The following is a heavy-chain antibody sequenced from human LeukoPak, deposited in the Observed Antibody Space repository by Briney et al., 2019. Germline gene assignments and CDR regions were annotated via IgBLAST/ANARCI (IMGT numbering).Heavy chain of an antibody. CDR1: GYTFTAYY. CDR3: ARETYDSWSGLVIRKGMDV. Sequence: GASVKVSCKASGYTFTAYYTHWVRQAPRQGPEWMGWINPNSGGTDYAQKFQGRVTMTRDTSISTAYMELSRLRSDDTAVYYCARETYDSWSGLVIRKGMDVWGQGTTVTVSS. D-gene: IGHD3-3*01. CDR2: INPNSGGT. V-gene: IGHV1-2*02. J-gene: IGHJ6*02.